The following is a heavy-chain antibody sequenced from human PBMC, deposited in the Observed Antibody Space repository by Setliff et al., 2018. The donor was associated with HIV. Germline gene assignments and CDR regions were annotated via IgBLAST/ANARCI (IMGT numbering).Heavy chain of an antibody. V-gene: IGHV4-61*01. CDR3: ARGFLRSRRRWFDP. J-gene: IGHJ5*02. Sequence: SETLSLTCTVSGGSVGSGSYYWSWVRQPPGKGLEWTGYIYYTGSTNYNPSLKSRLTISVDTSKNQFSLKLRSVTAADTAVYYCARGFLRSRRRWFDPWGQGTLVTVPQ. CDR2: IYYTGST. CDR1: GGSVGSGSYY. D-gene: IGHD4-17*01.